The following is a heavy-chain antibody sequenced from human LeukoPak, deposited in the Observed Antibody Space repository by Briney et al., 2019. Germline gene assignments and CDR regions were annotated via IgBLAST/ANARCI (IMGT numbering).Heavy chain of an antibody. CDR2: ISNSGGYT. D-gene: IGHD3-10*01. CDR3: ARDRGLVRGVCDY. V-gene: IGHV3-11*05. Sequence: GGSLRLSCAASGFTFSDYYMSWIGQAPGKGLEWVSYISNSGGYTDYADSVKGRFTISRDNAKNSLYLQVNSLRADDTAVYYCARDRGLVRGVCDYWGQGTLVTVSS. J-gene: IGHJ4*02. CDR1: GFTFSDYY.